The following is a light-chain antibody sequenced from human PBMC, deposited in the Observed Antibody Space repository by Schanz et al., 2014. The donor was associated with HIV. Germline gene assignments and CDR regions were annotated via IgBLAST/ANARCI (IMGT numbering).Light chain of an antibody. CDR3: CSYTSSSTVL. CDR1: SSDLGGYNY. J-gene: IGLJ2*01. V-gene: IGLV2-14*01. Sequence: QSALTQPASVSGSPGQSITISCTGTSSDLGGYNYVSWYQQHPGKAPKLMIYDVSNRPSGVSNRFSGSKSGNTASLTISGLQSDDEADYFCCSYTSSSTVLFGGGTKLTVL. CDR2: DVS.